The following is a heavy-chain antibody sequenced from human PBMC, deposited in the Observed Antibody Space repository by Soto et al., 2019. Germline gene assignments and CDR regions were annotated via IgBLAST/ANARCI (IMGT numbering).Heavy chain of an antibody. V-gene: IGHV1-8*01. J-gene: IGHJ6*02. Sequence: ASVKVSCKASGYTFTSYDINWVRQATGQGLEWMGWMNPNSGNTGYAQKFQGRVTMTRNTSISTAYMELSSLRSEDTAVYYCARVGVEAAGVVTAIHYYYGMDVWGQGTTVTVSS. CDR1: GYTFTSYD. D-gene: IGHD2-21*02. CDR2: MNPNSGNT. CDR3: ARVGVEAAGVVTAIHYYYGMDV.